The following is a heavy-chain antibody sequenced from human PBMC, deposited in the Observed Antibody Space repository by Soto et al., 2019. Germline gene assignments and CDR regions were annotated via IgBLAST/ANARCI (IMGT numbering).Heavy chain of an antibody. V-gene: IGHV4-34*01. CDR2: INHSGST. Sequence: QVQLQQWGAGLLKPSETLSLTCAVYGGSFSGYYWSWIRQPPGKGLEWIGEINHSGSTNYNPSLKSRVTISVDTSKNQFSPKLSSVTAADTAVYYCARGPHYYYGMDVWGQGTTVTVSS. J-gene: IGHJ6*02. CDR3: ARGPHYYYGMDV. CDR1: GGSFSGYY.